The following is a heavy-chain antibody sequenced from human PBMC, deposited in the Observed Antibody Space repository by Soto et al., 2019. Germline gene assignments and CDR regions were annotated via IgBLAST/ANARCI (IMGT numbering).Heavy chain of an antibody. CDR3: ARETAVRGVSHWYFDL. Sequence: QVQLVESGGGVVQPGRSLRLSCAASGFTFSSYGMHWVRQAPGKGLEWVAVIWYDGSNKYYADSVKGRFTISRDNSKNTLYLQMNSLRAEDTAVYYCARETAVRGVSHWYFDLWGRGTLVTVSS. CDR2: IWYDGSNK. D-gene: IGHD3-10*01. V-gene: IGHV3-33*01. CDR1: GFTFSSYG. J-gene: IGHJ2*01.